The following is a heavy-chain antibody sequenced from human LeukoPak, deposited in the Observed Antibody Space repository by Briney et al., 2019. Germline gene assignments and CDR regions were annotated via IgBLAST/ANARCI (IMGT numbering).Heavy chain of an antibody. CDR2: ISSSSSYI. Sequence: PGGSLRLSCAGSGFTFSSYSMNWVRQAPGKGLEWVSSISSSSSYIYYADSVKGRFTISRDNAKNSLYLQMNSLRAEDTAVYYCARDRRDGYNLGDFDAFDIWGQGTMVTVSS. CDR1: GFTFSSYS. V-gene: IGHV3-21*01. D-gene: IGHD5-24*01. J-gene: IGHJ3*02. CDR3: ARDRRDGYNLGDFDAFDI.